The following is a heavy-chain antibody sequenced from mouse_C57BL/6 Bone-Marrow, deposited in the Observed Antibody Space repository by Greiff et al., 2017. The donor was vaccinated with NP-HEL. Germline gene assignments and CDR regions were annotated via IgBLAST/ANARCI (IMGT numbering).Heavy chain of an antibody. V-gene: IGHV3-6*01. CDR1: GYSITSGYY. Sequence: EVKLMESGPGLVKPSQSLSLTCSVTGYSITSGYYWNWIRQFPGNNLEWMGYISYDGSNNYNPSLKNRISLTRDTSTNQYFLKLNSMTTEDTATYYCARDYYGSSYGDVEYWGQGTAVTVTS. D-gene: IGHD1-1*01. CDR3: ARDYYGSSYGDVEY. J-gene: IGHJ4*01. CDR2: ISYDGSN.